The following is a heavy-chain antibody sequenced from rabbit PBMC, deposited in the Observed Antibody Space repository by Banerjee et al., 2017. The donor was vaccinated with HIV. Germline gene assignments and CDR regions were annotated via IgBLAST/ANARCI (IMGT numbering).Heavy chain of an antibody. J-gene: IGHJ4*01. Sequence: QEQLEESGGGLVKPEGSLTLTCTASGFSFSNKYVMCWVRQAPGKGLEWIASIYTASSGSTYYASWAKGRFTISKTSSTTVTLQMTSLTAADTASYFCARDLAGVIGWNFNLWGQGTLVTVS. CDR1: GFSFSNKYV. D-gene: IGHD4-1*01. V-gene: IGHV1S45*01. CDR3: ARDLAGVIGWNFNL. CDR2: IYTASSGST.